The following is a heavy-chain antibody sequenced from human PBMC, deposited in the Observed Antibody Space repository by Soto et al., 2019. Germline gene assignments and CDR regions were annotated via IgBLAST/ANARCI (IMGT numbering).Heavy chain of an antibody. CDR2: ISAYNGNT. CDR3: ARGDPTFDGYFDY. CDR1: GYTFTAYG. J-gene: IGHJ4*02. V-gene: IGHV1-18*01. Sequence: QVQLVQSGAEVKKPGASVKVSCKASGYTFTAYGISWVRQAPGQGLEWMGWISAYNGNTNYAQKLQGRVTMTTDTPTRKADMELRGRGCDDTPLYSCARGDPTFDGYFDYWGQGTLVTVSS.